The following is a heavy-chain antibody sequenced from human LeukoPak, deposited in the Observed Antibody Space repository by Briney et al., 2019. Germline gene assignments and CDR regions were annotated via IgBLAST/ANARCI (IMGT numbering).Heavy chain of an antibody. D-gene: IGHD3-22*01. V-gene: IGHV3-30*18. CDR3: AKADSRNGANAFDI. CDR1: GFTFSSYG. J-gene: IGHJ3*02. Sequence: PGRSLRLSCAASGFTFSSYGMHWVRQAPGKGLEWVAVISYDGSNKYYADSVKGRFTISRDNSKNTLYLQMNSLRAEDTAVYYCAKADSRNGANAFDIWGQGTMVTVSS. CDR2: ISYDGSNK.